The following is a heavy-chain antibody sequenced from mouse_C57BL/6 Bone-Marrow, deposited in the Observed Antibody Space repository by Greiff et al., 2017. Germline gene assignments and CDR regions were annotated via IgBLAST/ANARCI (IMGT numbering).Heavy chain of an antibody. Sequence: VKVVESDAELVKPGASVKISCKVSGYTFTDHTIHWMKQRPEQGLEWIGYIYPRDGSTKYNEKFKGKATLTADKSSSTAYMQLNSLTSEDSAVYFCARSPYYGNYPSYFDYWGQGTTLTVSS. V-gene: IGHV1-78*01. D-gene: IGHD2-10*01. CDR2: IYPRDGST. CDR1: GYTFTDHT. J-gene: IGHJ2*01. CDR3: ARSPYYGNYPSYFDY.